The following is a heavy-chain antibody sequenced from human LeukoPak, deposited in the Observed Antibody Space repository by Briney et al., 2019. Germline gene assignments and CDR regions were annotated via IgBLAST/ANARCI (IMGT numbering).Heavy chain of an antibody. V-gene: IGHV1-2*06. D-gene: IGHD6-19*01. CDR2: INPNSGGT. CDR1: GYTFTGYY. J-gene: IGHJ4*02. CDR3: AALQVAVAANYFDY. Sequence: GASVKVSCTASGYTFTGYYMHWVRQAPGQGLEWMGRINPNSGGTNYAQKFQGRVTMTRDTSISTAYMELSRLRSDDTAVYYCAALQVAVAANYFDYWGQGTLVTVSS.